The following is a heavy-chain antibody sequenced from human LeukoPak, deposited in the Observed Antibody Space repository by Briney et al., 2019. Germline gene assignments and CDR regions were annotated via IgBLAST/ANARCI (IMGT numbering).Heavy chain of an antibody. V-gene: IGHV3-23*01. CDR3: AKDPEGGYSYGYSFDY. J-gene: IGHJ4*02. CDR1: GFTFSSYA. Sequence: PGASLRLSCAASGFTFSSYAMSWVRQAPGKGLEWVSAISGRGGSTYYADSVKGRFTISRDNSKNTLYLQMNSLRAEDTAVYYCAKDPEGGYSYGYSFDYWGQGTLVTVSS. CDR2: ISGRGGST. D-gene: IGHD5-18*01.